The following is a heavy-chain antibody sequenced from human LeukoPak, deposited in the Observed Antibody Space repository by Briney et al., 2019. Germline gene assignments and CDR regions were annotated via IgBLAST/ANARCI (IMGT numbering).Heavy chain of an antibody. V-gene: IGHV1-2*02. CDR2: INPNSGDT. CDR1: GYTFTGYY. Sequence: ASVKVSCKASGYTFTGYYVYWVRQAPGQGLEWMGWINPNSGDTHYTQIFQARVTMTRDTSISTAYMELSRLRSDDTAVYYCARAYSLSSAWLDSWGQGTLVTVSS. J-gene: IGHJ5*01. D-gene: IGHD6-6*01. CDR3: ARAYSLSSAWLDS.